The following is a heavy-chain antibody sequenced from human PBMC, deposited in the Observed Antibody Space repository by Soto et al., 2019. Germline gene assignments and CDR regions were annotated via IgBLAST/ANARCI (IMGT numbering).Heavy chain of an antibody. CDR1: GFTFSSYA. V-gene: IGHV3-23*01. D-gene: IGHD2-2*01. CDR3: AKVPRYCSGSNCYAGYFQH. Sequence: EVQLLESGGGLVQPGGSLRLSCAASGFTFSSYAMSWVRQAPGKGLEWVSGISGSGGNTYYADSVKGRFTISRDNSKNTLSLQMNSLRAEDTAVYYCAKVPRYCSGSNCYAGYFQHWGQGTLVTVSS. CDR2: ISGSGGNT. J-gene: IGHJ1*01.